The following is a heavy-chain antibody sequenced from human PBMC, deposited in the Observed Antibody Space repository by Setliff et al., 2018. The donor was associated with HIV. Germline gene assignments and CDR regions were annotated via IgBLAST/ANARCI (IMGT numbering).Heavy chain of an antibody. Sequence: PSETLSLTCTVSGGSISSYYWSWIRQPPGKGLEWIGYIYTSGSTNYNPSLKSRVTISVDTSKNQFSLKLSSVTAADTAVYYCASSDSPDYYYYYYMDVWGKGTTVTVSS. J-gene: IGHJ6*03. D-gene: IGHD3-22*01. CDR2: IYTSGST. CDR3: ASSDSPDYYYYYYMDV. CDR1: GGSISSYY. V-gene: IGHV4-4*08.